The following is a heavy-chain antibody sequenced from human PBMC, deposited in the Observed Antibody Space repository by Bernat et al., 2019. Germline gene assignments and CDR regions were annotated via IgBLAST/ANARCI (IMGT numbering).Heavy chain of an antibody. D-gene: IGHD5-18*01. V-gene: IGHV3-53*01. CDR1: GFTVSSNY. J-gene: IGHJ4*02. CDR2: IYIGGST. CDR3: ARDSSGYSYGYYFDY. Sequence: EVQLVESGGGLIQPGGSLRLSCAASGFTVSSNYMSWVRQAPGKGLEWVSVIYIGGSTYYADSVKGRFTISRENSKNTLYLQMNSLRAEDTAVYYCARDSSGYSYGYYFDYWGQGTLVTVSS.